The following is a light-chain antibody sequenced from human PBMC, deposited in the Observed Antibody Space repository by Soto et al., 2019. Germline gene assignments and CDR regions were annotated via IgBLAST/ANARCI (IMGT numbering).Light chain of an antibody. CDR3: HQYYSYPRT. CDR2: AAS. Sequence: AIRMTQSPSSFSASTGDRVTITCRASQGISSYLAWYQQKPGKAPKLLIYAASTLQSGVPSRFSGSGSGTDSTLTSSRRKSEDFPTYTGHQYYSYPRTLGQGTKLEIK. V-gene: IGKV1-8*01. J-gene: IGKJ1*01. CDR1: QGISSY.